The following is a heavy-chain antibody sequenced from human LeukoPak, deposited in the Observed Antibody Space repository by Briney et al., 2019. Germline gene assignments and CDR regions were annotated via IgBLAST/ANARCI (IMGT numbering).Heavy chain of an antibody. V-gene: IGHV1-69*01. Sequence: ASVKVSCKASGGTFSSYAISWVRQAPGQGLEWMGGIIPIFGTANYAQKFQSRVTITADESTSTAYMELSSLRSEDTAVYYCAREGNPVETIKNYFDYWGQGTLVTVSS. CDR3: AREGNPVETIKNYFDY. D-gene: IGHD1-14*01. J-gene: IGHJ4*02. CDR1: GGTFSSYA. CDR2: IIPIFGTA.